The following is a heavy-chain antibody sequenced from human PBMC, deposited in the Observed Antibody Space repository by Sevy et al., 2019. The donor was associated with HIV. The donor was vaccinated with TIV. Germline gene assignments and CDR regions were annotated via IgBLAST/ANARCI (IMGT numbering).Heavy chain of an antibody. J-gene: IGHJ4*02. Sequence: GGSLRLSCAASGFIFSNFGMHWVRQVPGKGLEWVTFIRYDGSDKYYAASVKGRFTISRDDSKNTLYLQMDSLRAEDTAIYYCAKDLAGPGRSYLDYWGQGTLVTVSS. D-gene: IGHD6-13*01. CDR3: AKDLAGPGRSYLDY. CDR1: GFIFSNFG. V-gene: IGHV3-30*02. CDR2: IRYDGSDK.